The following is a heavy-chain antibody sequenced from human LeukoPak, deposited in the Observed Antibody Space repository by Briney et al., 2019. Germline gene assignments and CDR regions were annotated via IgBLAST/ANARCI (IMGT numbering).Heavy chain of an antibody. J-gene: IGHJ5*02. D-gene: IGHD3-3*01. V-gene: IGHV4-4*07. CDR3: ARVHDFWSGPNWFGP. CDR1: GGSISSYY. Sequence: KSSETLSLTCTVSGGSISSYYWSWIRQPAGKGLEWIGRIYTSGSTNYNPSLKSRVTMSVDTSKNQFSLKLSSVTAADTAVYYCARVHDFWSGPNWFGPWGQGTLVTVSS. CDR2: IYTSGST.